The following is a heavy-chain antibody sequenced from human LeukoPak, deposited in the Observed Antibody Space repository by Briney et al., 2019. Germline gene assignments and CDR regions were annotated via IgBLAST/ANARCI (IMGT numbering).Heavy chain of an antibody. CDR1: NYSFINCG. J-gene: IGHJ4*02. D-gene: IGHD3-22*01. Sequence: ASVKVSCKAGNYSFINCGLTWVRQAPGQGLVWMVWISTYSGDTNYAQNFQGRVTLTRDTSTSTAYMDLNNLTPDDTAVYYCARVEYSSGRGDHWGQGTLVTVSS. CDR3: ARVEYSSGRGDH. CDR2: ISTYSGDT. V-gene: IGHV1-18*01.